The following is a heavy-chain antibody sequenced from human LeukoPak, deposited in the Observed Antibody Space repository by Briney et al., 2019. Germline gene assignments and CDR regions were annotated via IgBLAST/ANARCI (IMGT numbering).Heavy chain of an antibody. Sequence: HSGGSLRLSCAASGFTFDDYAMHWVRQAPGKGLEWGSGISWNSGSIGYADSVKGRFTISRDNAKNSLYLQMNSLRAEDTALYYCAKDSAWDYYYYGMDVWGHGTTVTVSS. CDR1: GFTFDDYA. D-gene: IGHD1-26*01. CDR3: AKDSAWDYYYYGMDV. V-gene: IGHV3-9*01. J-gene: IGHJ6*02. CDR2: ISWNSGSI.